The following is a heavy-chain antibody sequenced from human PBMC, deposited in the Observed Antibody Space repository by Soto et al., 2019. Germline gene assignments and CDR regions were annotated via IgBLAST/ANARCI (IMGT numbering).Heavy chain of an antibody. D-gene: IGHD2-15*01. Sequence: GASVKVSCKASGYTFTSYGISWLRQAPGQGLEWMGWISAYNGNTNYAQKLQGRVTMTTDTSTSTAYMELRSLRSDDTAVYYCARASYCSGGSCYSFPYYYMDVWGKGTTVTVSS. V-gene: IGHV1-18*01. CDR2: ISAYNGNT. CDR1: GYTFTSYG. J-gene: IGHJ6*03. CDR3: ARASYCSGGSCYSFPYYYMDV.